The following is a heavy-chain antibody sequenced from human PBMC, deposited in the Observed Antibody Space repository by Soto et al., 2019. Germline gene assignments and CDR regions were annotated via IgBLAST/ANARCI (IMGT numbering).Heavy chain of an antibody. D-gene: IGHD6-13*01. V-gene: IGHV3-23*01. CDR3: AKDQGSSWYEIDY. J-gene: IGHJ4*02. CDR1: EVTFSTYP. Sequence: GGSLRLSCAASEVTFSTYPMTWVRQAPGKGLEWVSSISPGGGATYYADSVKGRFTISRDNSKNTLYLQMNSLRAEDTAVYYCAKDQGSSWYEIDYWGQGTLVTVSS. CDR2: ISPGGGAT.